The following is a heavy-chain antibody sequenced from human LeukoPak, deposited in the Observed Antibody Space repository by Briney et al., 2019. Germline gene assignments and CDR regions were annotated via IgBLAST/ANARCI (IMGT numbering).Heavy chain of an antibody. J-gene: IGHJ6*02. CDR1: GGSFSGYS. V-gene: IGHV4-34*01. CDR2: INHSGSS. D-gene: IGHD6-19*01. Sequence: PSETLSLTCAGYGGSFSGYSWSGLRQPPGKGLEGIGEINHSGSSNYNPSLKSRVTISVDTYKNQLSLTLSSVTAADTAVYYCARGIAVAGQWYYYYYGMDVWGQGTTVTVSS. CDR3: ARGIAVAGQWYYYYYGMDV.